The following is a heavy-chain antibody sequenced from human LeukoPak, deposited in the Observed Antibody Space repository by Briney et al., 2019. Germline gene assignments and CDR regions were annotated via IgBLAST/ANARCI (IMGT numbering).Heavy chain of an antibody. J-gene: IGHJ6*03. V-gene: IGHV1-46*01. D-gene: IGHD2-15*01. CDR1: GYTFTSYG. CDR2: INPSSGST. CDR3: ARGVVVTAIAHYYYYMDV. Sequence: ASVKVSCKASGYTFTSYGISWVRQAPGQGLEWMGIINPSSGSTSYAQKFQGRVTMTRDKSTSTVYVELSSLRSENTAVYYCARGVVVTAIAHYYYYMDVWGKGTTVTISS.